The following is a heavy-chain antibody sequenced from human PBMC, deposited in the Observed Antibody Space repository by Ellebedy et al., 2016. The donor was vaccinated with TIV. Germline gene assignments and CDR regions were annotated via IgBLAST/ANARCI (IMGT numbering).Heavy chain of an antibody. Sequence: PGGSLRLSCEASGFTFSSFTMNWVRQAPGRGLEWVSSISSSGTYIHNADSVKGRFTISRDNAKNSLYLQMNRLRVEDTAIYYCARLAASYSSSWYDFDCWGQGTLVTVSS. V-gene: IGHV3-21*01. CDR3: ARLAASYSSSWYDFDC. D-gene: IGHD6-13*01. CDR1: GFTFSSFT. CDR2: ISSSGTYI. J-gene: IGHJ4*02.